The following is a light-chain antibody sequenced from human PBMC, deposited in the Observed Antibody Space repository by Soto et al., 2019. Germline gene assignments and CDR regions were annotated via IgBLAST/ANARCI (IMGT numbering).Light chain of an antibody. V-gene: IGKV1-5*03. CDR3: QHYNDYSWT. CDR1: QSISIR. J-gene: IGKJ1*01. Sequence: DIHMTQSPSTLSASAGDRVTITCRASQSISIRLAWYQQKPGRAPNLLIYGTSSLESGVPSRFSGSGSGTEFTLTISSLQPDDFATYYCQHYNDYSWTFGQGTKVEIK. CDR2: GTS.